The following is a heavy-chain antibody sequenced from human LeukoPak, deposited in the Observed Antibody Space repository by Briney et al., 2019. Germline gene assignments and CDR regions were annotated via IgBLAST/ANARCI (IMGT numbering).Heavy chain of an antibody. CDR1: GFTFSSYG. D-gene: IGHD1-1*01. CDR2: ISSSSSYI. Sequence: PGGSLRLSCAASGFTFSSYGMNWVRQAPGKGLEWVSSISSSSSYIYYADPVKGRFTISRDISKNTLYLQMNSLRAEDTAVYYCARGYNWIHYYFDYWGQGTLVTVSS. CDR3: ARGYNWIHYYFDY. V-gene: IGHV3-21*04. J-gene: IGHJ4*02.